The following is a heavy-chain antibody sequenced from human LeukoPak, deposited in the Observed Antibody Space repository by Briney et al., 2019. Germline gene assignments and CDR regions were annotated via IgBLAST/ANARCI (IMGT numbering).Heavy chain of an antibody. J-gene: IGHJ4*02. CDR2: ISGSGGST. V-gene: IGHV3-23*01. CDR1: GFTFSSYA. CDR3: ASYDFWSGYPIDY. D-gene: IGHD3-3*01. Sequence: GGSLRLSCAASGFTFSSYAMSWVRQAPGKGLEWFSAISGSGGSTYYADSVKGRFTISRDNSKNTLYLQMNSLRAEDTAVYYCASYDFWSGYPIDYWGQGTLVTVSS.